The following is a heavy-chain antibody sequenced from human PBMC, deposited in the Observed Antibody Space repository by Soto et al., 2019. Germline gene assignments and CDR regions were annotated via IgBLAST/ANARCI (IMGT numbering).Heavy chain of an antibody. J-gene: IGHJ4*02. CDR3: AHSASVPCCYYFDS. CDR2: LYWNDDR. D-gene: IGHD1-26*01. CDR1: GFSLSSIGVA. V-gene: IGHV2-5*01. Sequence: SGPTLVNPTQTLTLTCTFSGFSLSSIGVAVGWIRQPPGKALEWLALLYWNDDRRYSPSLKSRLTITKDTSKNQVVLTMTNMDPADTATYYCAHSASVPCCYYFDSWGQGTLVTVSS.